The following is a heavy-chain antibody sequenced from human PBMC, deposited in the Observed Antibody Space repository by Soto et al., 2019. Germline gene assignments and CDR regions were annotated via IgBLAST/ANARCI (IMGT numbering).Heavy chain of an antibody. J-gene: IGHJ4*02. CDR3: AHSASVPCCYYFDS. CDR2: LYWNDDR. D-gene: IGHD1-26*01. CDR1: GFSLSSIGVA. V-gene: IGHV2-5*01. Sequence: SGPTLVNPTQTLTLTCTFSGFSLSSIGVAVGWIRQPPGKALEWLALLYWNDDRRYSPSLKSRLTITKDTSKNQVVLTMTNMDPADTATYYCAHSASVPCCYYFDSWGQGTLVTVSS.